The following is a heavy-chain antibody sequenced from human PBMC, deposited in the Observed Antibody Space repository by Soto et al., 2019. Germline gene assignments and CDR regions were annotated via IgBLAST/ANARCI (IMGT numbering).Heavy chain of an antibody. CDR1: GGTFSSYA. V-gene: IGHV1-69*01. J-gene: IGHJ2*01. Sequence: QVQLVQSGAEVKKPGSSVKVSCKASGGTFSSYAISWVRQAPGQGLEWMGGIIPIFGTANYAQKFQGRVTITADESTSTAYMELSSLRSEDTVVYYCARRTMVRGVIIGHWYFDLWGRGTLVTVSS. CDR3: ARRTMVRGVIIGHWYFDL. CDR2: IIPIFGTA. D-gene: IGHD3-10*01.